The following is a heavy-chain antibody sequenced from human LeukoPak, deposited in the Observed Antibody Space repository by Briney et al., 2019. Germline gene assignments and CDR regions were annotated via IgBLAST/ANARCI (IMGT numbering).Heavy chain of an antibody. Sequence: GGSLRLSCAASGFTFSSYWMSWVRQAPGKGLEWVANIKQDGSEKYYVDSVKGRFTISRDSAKNSLYLQMNSLRAEDTAVYYCARGVEEYYYDSSGYYYFDYWGQGTLVTVSS. J-gene: IGHJ4*02. CDR2: IKQDGSEK. D-gene: IGHD3-22*01. V-gene: IGHV3-7*01. CDR3: ARGVEEYYYDSSGYYYFDY. CDR1: GFTFSSYW.